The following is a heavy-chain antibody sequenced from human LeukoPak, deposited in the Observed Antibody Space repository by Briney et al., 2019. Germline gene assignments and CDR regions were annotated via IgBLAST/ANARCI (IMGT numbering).Heavy chain of an antibody. V-gene: IGHV3-23*01. D-gene: IGHD5-12*01. CDR2: ISGRGGGT. Sequence: ETLSLTCTVSGGSISSYYWTWVRQAPGKGLEWVSGISGRGGGTYYADSVKGRFTISRDNTKNTLYLQMNSLRVEDTAVYYCAKGDGGYGWYFDVRGRGTLVTVSS. J-gene: IGHJ2*01. CDR1: GGSISSYY. CDR3: AKGDGGYGWYFDV.